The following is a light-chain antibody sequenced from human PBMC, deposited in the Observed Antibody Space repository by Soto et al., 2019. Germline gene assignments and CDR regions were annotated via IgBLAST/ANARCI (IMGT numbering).Light chain of an antibody. Sequence: DIQMTQSPSTPSGSVGDRVTITCWASQTISSWLAWYQQKPGKAPKLLIYKASTLKSGVPSRFSGSGSGTEFTLTISSLQPDDFATYYCQHYNSYSEAFGQGTKVDIK. CDR2: KAS. J-gene: IGKJ1*01. CDR3: QHYNSYSEA. V-gene: IGKV1-5*03. CDR1: QTISSW.